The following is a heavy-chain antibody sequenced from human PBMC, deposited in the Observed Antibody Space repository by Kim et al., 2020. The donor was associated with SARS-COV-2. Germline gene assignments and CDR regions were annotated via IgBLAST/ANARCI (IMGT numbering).Heavy chain of an antibody. Sequence: GGSLRLSCAASGFTFSSYGMHWVRQAPGKGLEWVAVISYDGSNKYYVDSVKGRFTISRDISKNTLYLQMNSLGAEDTAVYYCATETGWLLTAYYYDDWGRGPLVTVSS. CDR2: ISYDGSNK. CDR1: GFTFSSYG. CDR3: ATETGWLLTAYYYDD. J-gene: IGHJ4*02. V-gene: IGHV3-30*03. D-gene: IGHD3-9*01.